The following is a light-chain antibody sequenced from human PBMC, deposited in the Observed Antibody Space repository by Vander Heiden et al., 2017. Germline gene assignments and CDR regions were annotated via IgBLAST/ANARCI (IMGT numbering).Light chain of an antibody. CDR2: ENY. CDR1: SSNIGNNY. Sequence: QSVLTQPPSVSAAPGQKVTISCSGSSSNIGNNYVSWYQQLPGIAPKLLIYENYKRPSGIPDRFSGSKSGTSATLGITGLQTGDEADYYCGSWDTSLSGGVFGGGTKLTVL. CDR3: GSWDTSLSGGV. V-gene: IGLV1-51*02. J-gene: IGLJ3*02.